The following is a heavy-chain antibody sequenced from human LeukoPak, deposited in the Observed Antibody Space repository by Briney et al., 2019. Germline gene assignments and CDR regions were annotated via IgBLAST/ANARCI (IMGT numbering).Heavy chain of an antibody. CDR1: GFTFSSYE. D-gene: IGHD2-2*02. V-gene: IGHV3-48*03. J-gene: IGHJ4*02. CDR3: ATRYCSSTSCYTQADY. Sequence: GGSLRHSCAASGFTFSSYEMNWVRQAPGKGLEWVSYISSSGSTIYYADSVKGRFTISRDNAKNSLYLQMNSLRAEDTAVYYCATRYCSSTSCYTQADYWGQGTLVTVSS. CDR2: ISSSGSTI.